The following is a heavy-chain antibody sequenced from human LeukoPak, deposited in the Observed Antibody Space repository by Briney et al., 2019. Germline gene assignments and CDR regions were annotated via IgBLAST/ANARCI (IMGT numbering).Heavy chain of an antibody. CDR2: IYYSGSST. J-gene: IGHJ6*02. D-gene: IGHD3-10*01. Sequence: SETLSLTCTVSGGSMSGFFWTWIRQPPGRELEWIGSIYYSGSSTKYNPSLKSRVTISVDTSKGQFSLTLNSATAADTAVYYCARTSRHFYGSGTNLTPWPAGMDVWGQGTTVTVSS. CDR3: ARTSRHFYGSGTNLTPWPAGMDV. CDR1: GGSMSGFF. V-gene: IGHV4-59*01.